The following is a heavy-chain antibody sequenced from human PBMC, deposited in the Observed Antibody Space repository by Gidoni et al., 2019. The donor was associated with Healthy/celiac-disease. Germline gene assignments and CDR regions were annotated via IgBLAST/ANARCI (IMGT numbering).Heavy chain of an antibody. J-gene: IGHJ5*02. Sequence: EVQLLESGGGLVQPGGSLRLSCAASGFTFSSYAMSWVRQAPGTGLEWVSAISGSGGSTYYADSVKGRFTISRDNSKNTLYLQMNSLRAEDTAVYYCAKAPNYGGNSGGWFDPWGQGTLVTVSS. CDR2: ISGSGGST. CDR1: GFTFSSYA. CDR3: AKAPNYGGNSGGWFDP. D-gene: IGHD2-21*02. V-gene: IGHV3-23*01.